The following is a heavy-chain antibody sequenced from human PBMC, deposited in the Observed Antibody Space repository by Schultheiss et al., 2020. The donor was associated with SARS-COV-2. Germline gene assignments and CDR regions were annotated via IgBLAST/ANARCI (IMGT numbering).Heavy chain of an antibody. J-gene: IGHJ4*02. CDR2: IYYSGST. Sequence: GSLRLSCTVSGGSISSSSYYWGWIRQPPGKGLEWIGSIYYSGSTYYNPSLKSRVTISVDTSKKFSLNLNSVTAADTAVYFCAREGYFWSGYFQDYWGQGTLITVAS. CDR1: GGSISSSSYY. V-gene: IGHV4-39*07. CDR3: AREGYFWSGYFQDY. D-gene: IGHD3-3*01.